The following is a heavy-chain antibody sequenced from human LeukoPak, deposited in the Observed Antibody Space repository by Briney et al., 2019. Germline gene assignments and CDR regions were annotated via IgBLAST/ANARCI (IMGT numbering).Heavy chain of an antibody. CDR2: INGSGGDK. V-gene: IGHV3-23*01. CDR3: GRVGDGYNDNY. Sequence: GGSLRLSCAASGFTFSSYALSWVRQAPGKGLDWVSGINGSGGDKYHADSVKGRFTISRDNSRNTVYLHMNGLRAEDTAVYYCGRVGDGYNDNYWGQGTLVTVSS. J-gene: IGHJ4*02. CDR1: GFTFSSYA. D-gene: IGHD5-24*01.